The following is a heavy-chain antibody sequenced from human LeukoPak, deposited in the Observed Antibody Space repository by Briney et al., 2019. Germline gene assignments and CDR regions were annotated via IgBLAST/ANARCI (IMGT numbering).Heavy chain of an antibody. D-gene: IGHD6-19*01. V-gene: IGHV3-9*01. CDR2: ISWNSGSI. CDR1: GFTFDDYA. J-gene: IGHJ4*02. CDR3: AKDTAIGWEGIAVAGSFDY. Sequence: GGSLRLSCAASGFTFDDYAMHWVRQAPGKGLEWVSGISWNSGSIGYGDSVKGRFTISRDNAKNSLYLQMNSLRAEDTALYHCAKDTAIGWEGIAVAGSFDYWGQGTLVTVSS.